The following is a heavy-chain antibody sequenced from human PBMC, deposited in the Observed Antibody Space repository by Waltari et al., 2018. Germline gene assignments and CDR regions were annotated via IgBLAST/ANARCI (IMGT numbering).Heavy chain of an antibody. J-gene: IGHJ4*02. CDR1: GSSFINYV. CDR2: INQDGSEK. CDR3: AREALYDFWSGYPDY. D-gene: IGHD3-3*01. Sequence: EVQLVESGGGLVQPGGARRLSCATSGSSFINYVMNWVRQAPGKRLEWVAYINQDGSEKYYVDSVKGRFTISRDNAKNSLYLQMNSLRAEDTAVYYCAREALYDFWSGYPDYWGQGTLVTVSS. V-gene: IGHV3-7*01.